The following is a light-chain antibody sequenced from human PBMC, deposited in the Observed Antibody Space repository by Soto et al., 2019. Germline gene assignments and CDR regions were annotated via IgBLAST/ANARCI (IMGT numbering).Light chain of an antibody. CDR2: GTS. Sequence: ELVMTQSPATLSVSPGERATLSCRASQSFSSNVAWHQQKPGQAPRLLIYGTSTRVTGIPARFSGSGSGTEFTLTISRLEPEDFAVYYCQQYGSSPVTFGGGTKVDIK. V-gene: IGKV3-15*01. CDR3: QQYGSSPVT. J-gene: IGKJ4*01. CDR1: QSFSSN.